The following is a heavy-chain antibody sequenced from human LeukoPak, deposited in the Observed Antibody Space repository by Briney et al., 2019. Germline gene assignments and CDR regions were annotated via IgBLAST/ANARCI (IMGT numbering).Heavy chain of an antibody. J-gene: IGHJ4*02. D-gene: IGHD6-13*01. V-gene: IGHV4-39*01. CDR2: IYYSGST. Sequence: PSETLSLTCTVSGGSISGSIYHWGWIRQTPGKGLEWIGCIYYSGSTYYNPSLKSRVTMSLDTSKNQFSLKLTSVTAADTAVYYCARQLGVKDSSLVNFWGQGTLVTVSS. CDR3: ARQLGVKDSSLVNF. CDR1: GGSISGSIYH.